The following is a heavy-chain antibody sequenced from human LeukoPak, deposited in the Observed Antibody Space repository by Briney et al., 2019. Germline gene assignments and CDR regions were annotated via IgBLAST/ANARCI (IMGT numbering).Heavy chain of an antibody. CDR3: ASPLVESSGNVHFGL. CDR2: IKPDGSWK. J-gene: IGHJ2*01. D-gene: IGHD4-23*01. Sequence: QPGGSLRLSCAASGFTFSSSWMQWVRQAPGKGLEWVANIKPDGSWKSYVDSVKGRFIISRDNAKKSLYMEMNSLRAEDTAVYYCASPLVESSGNVHFGLWGRGTLVTVSS. V-gene: IGHV3-7*05. CDR1: GFTFSSSW.